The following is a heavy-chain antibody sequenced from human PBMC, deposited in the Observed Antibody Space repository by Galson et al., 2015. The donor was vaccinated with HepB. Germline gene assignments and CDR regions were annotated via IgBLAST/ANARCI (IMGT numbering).Heavy chain of an antibody. J-gene: IGHJ6*02. CDR1: GFSFSSYG. CDR2: ISYDGSDK. Sequence: SLRLSCAASGFSFSSYGMHWVRQAPGKGLEWVTVISYDGSDKYYADSVKGRFTISKDNSKNTLSLQMNSLRTEDTAVYYCAKGSVVATAIYHYYYGMDVWGQGTTVTVSS. CDR3: AKGSVVATAIYHYYYGMDV. V-gene: IGHV3-30*18. D-gene: IGHD2-21*02.